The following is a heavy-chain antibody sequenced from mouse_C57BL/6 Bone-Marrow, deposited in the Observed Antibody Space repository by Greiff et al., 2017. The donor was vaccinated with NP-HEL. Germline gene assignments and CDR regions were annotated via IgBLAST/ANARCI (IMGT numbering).Heavy chain of an antibody. CDR2: IWGVGST. D-gene: IGHD1-1*01. Sequence: VMLVESGPGLVAPSQRLSITCTVSGFSLTSYGVDWVRQSPGKGLEWLGVIWGVGSTNYNSALKSRLSISKDNSKSQVFLKMNSLQTDDTAMYYCAIHYYGSRGFAYWGQGTLVTVSA. CDR3: AIHYYGSRGFAY. V-gene: IGHV2-6*01. J-gene: IGHJ3*01. CDR1: GFSLTSYG.